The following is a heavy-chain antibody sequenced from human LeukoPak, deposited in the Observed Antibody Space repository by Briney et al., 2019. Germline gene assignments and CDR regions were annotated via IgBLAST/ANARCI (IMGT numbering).Heavy chain of an antibody. CDR3: ARGGRYSGYDYPDY. Sequence: ASVKVSCKASGYTFTSYGISWMQQAPGQGLEWMGWISAYNGNTNYAQKLQGRVTMTTDTSTSTAYMELRSLRSDDTAVYYCARGGRYSGYDYPDYWGQGTLVTVSS. J-gene: IGHJ4*02. CDR1: GYTFTSYG. CDR2: ISAYNGNT. V-gene: IGHV1-18*01. D-gene: IGHD5-12*01.